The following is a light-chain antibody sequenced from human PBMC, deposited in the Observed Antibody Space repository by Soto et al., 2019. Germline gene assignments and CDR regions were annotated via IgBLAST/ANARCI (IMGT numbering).Light chain of an antibody. CDR3: QQYGSSPYT. V-gene: IGKV3-20*01. CDR1: QSITLNY. Sequence: ENVLTQSPGTLYLFPRERATLSCTASQSITLNYWAWYQQKPGQAPRLRISGASSRATGIPDRFSGSGSGTDFTLTISRLEPEDFAVYYCQQYGSSPYTFGQGTKVESK. CDR2: GAS. J-gene: IGKJ2*01.